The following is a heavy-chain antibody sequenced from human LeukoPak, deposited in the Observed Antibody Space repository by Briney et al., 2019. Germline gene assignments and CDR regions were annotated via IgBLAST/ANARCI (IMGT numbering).Heavy chain of an antibody. D-gene: IGHD3-10*01. CDR2: ISVYNGNP. CDR3: ARAQTTGFGESIDY. CDR1: GYTFTSYG. Sequence: ASVTVSFKTSGYTFTSYGVSWVRQAPGQGLEWMGWISVYNGNPIYAEKLQGRVTVTTDKSTTTAYMELRSLRSDDTAVYYCARAQTTGFGESIDYWGQGTLVTVSS. V-gene: IGHV1-18*01. J-gene: IGHJ4*02.